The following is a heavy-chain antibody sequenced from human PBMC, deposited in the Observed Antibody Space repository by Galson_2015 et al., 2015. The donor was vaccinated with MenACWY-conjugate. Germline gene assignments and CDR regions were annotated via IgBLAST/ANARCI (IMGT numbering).Heavy chain of an antibody. CDR3: ARLGDYIWGSDYYFDY. CDR1: GYSFTSYW. V-gene: IGHV5-51*01. CDR2: IYPGDSDT. J-gene: IGHJ4*02. Sequence: QSGAEVKKPGESLKISCKGSGYSFTSYWIGWVRQMAGKGLEWMGIIYPGDSDTRYSPSFQGQVTISADKSISTAYLQWSSLKASDTAMYYCARLGDYIWGSDYYFDYWGQGTLVTVSS. D-gene: IGHD3-16*01.